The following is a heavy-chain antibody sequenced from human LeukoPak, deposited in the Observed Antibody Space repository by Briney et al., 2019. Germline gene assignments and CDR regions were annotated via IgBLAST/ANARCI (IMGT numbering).Heavy chain of an antibody. CDR2: ISWDGNTK. CDR3: ARDLSGRYSTDY. V-gene: IGHV3-30-3*01. Sequence: GGSLRLSCAASGFTFSSYAMSWVRQAPGKGLEWVAFISWDGNTKYYADSVKGRFTISRDNSLNTLDLQMNSLRAEDTAVYYCARDLSGRYSTDYWGQGTLVTVSS. CDR1: GFTFSSYA. D-gene: IGHD1-26*01. J-gene: IGHJ4*02.